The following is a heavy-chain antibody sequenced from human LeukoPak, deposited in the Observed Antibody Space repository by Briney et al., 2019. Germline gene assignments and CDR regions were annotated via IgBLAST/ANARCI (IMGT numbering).Heavy chain of an antibody. V-gene: IGHV4-59*08. CDR2: IYYSGST. D-gene: IGHD4-23*01. CDR3: ARNRGGNPYNWCDP. CDR1: GGSISSYY. J-gene: IGHJ5*02. Sequence: PSETLSLTCTVYGGSISSYYWSWIRQPPGKGLEWIGDIYYSGSTNYNPSLKSRVTISVDTSKNQFSLKLSSVTAADTAVYYCARNRGGNPYNWCDPWGGASLVTVSS.